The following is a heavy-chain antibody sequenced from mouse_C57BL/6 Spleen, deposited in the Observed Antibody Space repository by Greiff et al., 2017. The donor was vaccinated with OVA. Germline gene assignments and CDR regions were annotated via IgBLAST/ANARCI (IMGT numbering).Heavy chain of an antibody. CDR2: IDPSDSDT. Sequence: VQLQQPGAELVRPGSSVKLSCKASGYTFTSYWMHWVKQRPIQGLEWIGNIDPSDSDTHYNQKFKDKATLTVDKSSSTAYMQLSSLTSEDSAVYYCARDSNYVGGYYAMDYWGQGTSVTVSS. J-gene: IGHJ4*01. CDR1: GYTFTSYW. D-gene: IGHD2-5*01. V-gene: IGHV1-52*01. CDR3: ARDSNYVGGYYAMDY.